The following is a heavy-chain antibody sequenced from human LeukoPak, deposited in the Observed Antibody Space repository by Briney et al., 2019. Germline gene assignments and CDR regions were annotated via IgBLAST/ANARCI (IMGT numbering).Heavy chain of an antibody. D-gene: IGHD2-2*01. CDR3: ARLLGPYCSSTNCYEYFDS. Sequence: GESLKISCKASGYNFTSYWIAWVRQMPGKGLGWVGIIYPGDSDTTYSPSFQGQVTISADKSISTAYLQWSSLKASDTAMFYCARLLGPYCSSTNCYEYFDSWGQGTLVTVSS. V-gene: IGHV5-51*01. CDR2: IYPGDSDT. CDR1: GYNFTSYW. J-gene: IGHJ4*02.